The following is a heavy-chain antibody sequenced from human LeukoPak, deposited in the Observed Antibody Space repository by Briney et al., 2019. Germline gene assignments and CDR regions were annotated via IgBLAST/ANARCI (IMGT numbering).Heavy chain of an antibody. CDR3: ARGVYDCSSTSCYFSFGNYYYYYGMDV. Sequence: PGGSLRLSCAASGFTFSSYAMSWVRQAPGKGLEWVSAISGSGGSTYYADSVKGRFTISRDNAKNSLYLQMNSLRAEDTAVYYCARGVYDCSSTSCYFSFGNYYYYYGMDVWGQGTTVTVSS. CDR1: GFTFSSYA. J-gene: IGHJ6*02. D-gene: IGHD2-2*01. CDR2: ISGSGGST. V-gene: IGHV3-23*01.